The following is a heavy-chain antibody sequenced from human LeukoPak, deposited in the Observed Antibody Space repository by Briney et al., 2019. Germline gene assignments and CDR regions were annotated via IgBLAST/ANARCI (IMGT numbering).Heavy chain of an antibody. CDR1: GFTVSSNY. CDR3: ARAVGSSSGWIYYYYYMDV. D-gene: IGHD6-19*01. Sequence: GGSLRLSCAASGFTVSSNYMSWVRQAPGKGLEWVSVIYSGGGTYYADSVKGRFTISRDNSKNTLYLQMNSLRAEDTAVYYCARAVGSSSGWIYYYYYMDVWGKGTTVTVSS. CDR2: IYSGGGT. J-gene: IGHJ6*03. V-gene: IGHV3-53*01.